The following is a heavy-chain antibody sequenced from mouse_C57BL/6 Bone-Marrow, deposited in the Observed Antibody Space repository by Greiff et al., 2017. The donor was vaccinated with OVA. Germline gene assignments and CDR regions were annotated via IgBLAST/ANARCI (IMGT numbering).Heavy chain of an antibody. Sequence: EVKVVESGGGLVKPGGSLKLSCAASGFTFSSYAMSWVRQTPEKRLEWVATISDGGSYTYYPDNVKGRFTISRDNAKNNLYLQMSHLKSEDTAMYYCAREAKPYYFDYWGQGTTLTVSS. CDR1: GFTFSSYA. CDR3: AREAKPYYFDY. J-gene: IGHJ2*01. CDR2: ISDGGSYT. D-gene: IGHD1-1*01. V-gene: IGHV5-4*01.